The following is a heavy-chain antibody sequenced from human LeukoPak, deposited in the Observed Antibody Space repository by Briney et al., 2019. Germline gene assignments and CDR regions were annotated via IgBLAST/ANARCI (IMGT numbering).Heavy chain of an antibody. CDR3: ARDSSVTAAPIDY. D-gene: IGHD2-2*01. CDR2: ISSSSSTT. V-gene: IGHV3-48*01. CDR1: GFTFSSYS. Sequence: HGGPLRLSCAASGFTFSSYSMNWVRQAPGKGLEWVSYISSSSSTTYYADSLKGRFTISRDDAENSLYLQMNSLRAEDTAVYYCARDSSVTAAPIDYWGQGTLVTVSS. J-gene: IGHJ4*02.